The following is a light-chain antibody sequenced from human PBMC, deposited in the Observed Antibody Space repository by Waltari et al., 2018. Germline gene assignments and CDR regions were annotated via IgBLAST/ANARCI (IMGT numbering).Light chain of an antibody. V-gene: IGKV1-9*01. J-gene: IGKJ3*01. CDR2: AAS. CDR1: QGISSS. CDR3: QQLHSFPLT. Sequence: IQLTQSPSSLSASVGDRVSITCRASQGISSSLAWYQQRPGKVPKLLIYAASTLQSGVPSRFIGSGSGTDFTLTISSLQPGDSATYYCQQLHSFPLTFGPGTKVEFK.